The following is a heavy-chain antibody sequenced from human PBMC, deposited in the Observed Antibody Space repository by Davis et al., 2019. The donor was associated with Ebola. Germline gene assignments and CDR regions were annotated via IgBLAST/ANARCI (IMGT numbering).Heavy chain of an antibody. D-gene: IGHD6-6*01. V-gene: IGHV1-46*01. Sequence: ASVKVSCKASGYTFTGYYVHWVRQAPGQGLEWMGVINPSAGYTNYAQKFQGRVTITRDTSTSTVYMEVRRLRSADTAVYSCARDGPEYYGLDVWGQGTAVTVSS. CDR1: GYTFTGYY. J-gene: IGHJ6*02. CDR3: ARDGPEYYGLDV. CDR2: INPSAGYT.